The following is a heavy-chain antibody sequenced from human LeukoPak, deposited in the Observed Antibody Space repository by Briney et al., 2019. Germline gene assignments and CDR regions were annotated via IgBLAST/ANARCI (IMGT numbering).Heavy chain of an antibody. J-gene: IGHJ4*02. D-gene: IGHD3-9*01. CDR1: GFTLSSYS. V-gene: IGHV3-53*01. CDR2: IYSGGRT. Sequence: GGSLRLSCAASGFTLSSYSMNWVRQAPGKGLEWVSVIYSGGRTYYADSVKGRFTISRDNSKNTLYLQMNSLRAEDTAVYYCASYDILTDYYSVGLEYWGQGTLVTVSS. CDR3: ASYDILTDYYSVGLEY.